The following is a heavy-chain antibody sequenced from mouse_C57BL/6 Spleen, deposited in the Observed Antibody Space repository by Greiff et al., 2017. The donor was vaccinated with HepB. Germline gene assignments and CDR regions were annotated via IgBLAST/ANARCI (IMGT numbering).Heavy chain of an antibody. J-gene: IGHJ4*01. D-gene: IGHD1-1*01. CDR3: ARGYYGNYAMDY. Sequence: QVQLQQPGAELVKPGASVKLSCKASGYTFTSYWMQWVKQRPGQGLEWIGEIDPSDSYTNYNQKFKGKATLTVDTSSSTAYMQLSSLTSEDSAVYYCARGYYGNYAMDYWGQGTSVTVSS. V-gene: IGHV1-50*01. CDR1: GYTFTSYW. CDR2: IDPSDSYT.